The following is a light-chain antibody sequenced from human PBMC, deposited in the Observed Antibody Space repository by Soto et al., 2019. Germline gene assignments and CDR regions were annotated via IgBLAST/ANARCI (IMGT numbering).Light chain of an antibody. CDR3: QQYGSSPPVT. CDR1: QSVSNNY. J-gene: IGKJ4*01. Sequence: EIVLTQSPGTLSLSPGERATLSCRASQSVSNNYLAWYQQNPGQAPRVLIYGASSRATGIPDRFSGSGSGTDFTLTISRLEPEDFAVYYCQQYGSSPPVTFGGGTRVEIK. V-gene: IGKV3-20*01. CDR2: GAS.